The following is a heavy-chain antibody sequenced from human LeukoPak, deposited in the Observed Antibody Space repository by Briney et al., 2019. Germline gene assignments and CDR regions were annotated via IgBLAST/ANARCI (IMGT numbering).Heavy chain of an antibody. CDR1: GGSISSSSNY. Sequence: SETLSLTCTVSGGSISSSSNYWGWIRQPPGKGLGWIGSIYYSGSTYYNPSLKSRVTISIDTSKNQFSLKLSSVTAADTAVYYCARLVGAATDPFDYWGQGTLVTVSS. V-gene: IGHV4-39*01. CDR3: ARLVGAATDPFDY. D-gene: IGHD1-26*01. J-gene: IGHJ4*02. CDR2: IYYSGST.